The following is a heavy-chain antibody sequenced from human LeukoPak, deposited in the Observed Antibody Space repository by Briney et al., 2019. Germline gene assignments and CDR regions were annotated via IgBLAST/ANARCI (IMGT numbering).Heavy chain of an antibody. Sequence: GASVKVSCKASGYTFTGSYMHWVRQAPGQGLEWMGWINPNSGGTNYAQKFQGGVTMTRDTSISTAYMELSRLRSDDTAVYYCARGVGKRDRTSFDYWGRGTLVTVSS. CDR2: INPNSGGT. D-gene: IGHD1-1*01. CDR3: ARGVGKRDRTSFDY. J-gene: IGHJ4*02. V-gene: IGHV1-2*02. CDR1: GYTFTGSY.